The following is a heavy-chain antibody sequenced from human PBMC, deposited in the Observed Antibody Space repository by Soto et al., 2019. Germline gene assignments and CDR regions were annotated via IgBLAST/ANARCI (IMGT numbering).Heavy chain of an antibody. V-gene: IGHV4-39*01. CDR3: ARHRLPGDLYYYYGMDV. J-gene: IGHJ6*02. D-gene: IGHD7-27*01. Sequence: SETLSLTCAVSGGSISSSSYYWGWIRQPPGKGLEWIGSIYYSGSTYYNPSLKSRVTISVDTSKNQFSLKLSSVTAADTAVYYCARHRLPGDLYYYYGMDVWGQGTTVTVSS. CDR1: GGSISSSSYY. CDR2: IYYSGST.